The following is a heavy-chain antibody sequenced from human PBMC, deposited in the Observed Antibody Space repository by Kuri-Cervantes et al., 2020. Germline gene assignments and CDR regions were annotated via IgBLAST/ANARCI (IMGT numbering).Heavy chain of an antibody. CDR2: FSITGDNT. V-gene: IGHV3-23*01. J-gene: IGHJ4*02. CDR1: GFTFSSYA. D-gene: IGHD4-23*01. Sequence: GGSLRLSCAASGFTFSSYAMSWVRQAPGTGLEWVSTFSITGDNTYHAASVRGRFTISRDSSKNTLFLQMNSLRVDDTALYYCARSAYGGNGGFDYWGQGTPVTVSS. CDR3: ARSAYGGNGGFDY.